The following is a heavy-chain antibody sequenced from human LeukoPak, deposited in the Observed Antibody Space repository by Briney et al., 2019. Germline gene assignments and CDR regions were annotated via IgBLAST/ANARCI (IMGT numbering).Heavy chain of an antibody. V-gene: IGHV3-23*01. D-gene: IGHD6-13*01. Sequence: GGSLRLSCAASGFTFSSYAMSWVRQAPGKGLEWVSAISGSGGSTYYADSVKGRFTISRDNSKNTLYLQMNSLRAEGTAVYYCAKDQQQLVPYYYYYYGMDVWGQGTTVTASS. J-gene: IGHJ6*02. CDR3: AKDQQQLVPYYYYYYGMDV. CDR1: GFTFSSYA. CDR2: ISGSGGST.